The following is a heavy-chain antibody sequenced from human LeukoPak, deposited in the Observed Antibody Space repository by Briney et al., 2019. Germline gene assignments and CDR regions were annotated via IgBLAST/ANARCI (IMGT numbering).Heavy chain of an antibody. J-gene: IGHJ4*02. CDR2: ISHGGGTI. Sequence: EPGGSLRLSCEASGFSFSNNEMNWVRQAPGRGLEWVSYISHGGGTIYYADSVKGRFTLSRDNVQNSLYLQMNSLRAEDTAVYYCASSTGYSYGYFDYWGQGTLVTVSS. D-gene: IGHD5-18*01. CDR1: GFSFSNNE. CDR3: ASSTGYSYGYFDY. V-gene: IGHV3-48*03.